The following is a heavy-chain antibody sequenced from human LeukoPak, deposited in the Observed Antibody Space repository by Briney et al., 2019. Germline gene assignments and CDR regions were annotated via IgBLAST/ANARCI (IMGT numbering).Heavy chain of an antibody. CDR3: AKDEGDYYGSGSYDY. CDR2: ISGSGGST. D-gene: IGHD3-10*01. V-gene: IGHV3-23*01. J-gene: IGHJ4*02. CDR1: GFTFSSYA. Sequence: GGSLRLSCAASGFTFSSYAMSWVRQAPGKGLEWVSAISGSGGSTYYAASVKGRFTISRDNSKNTLYLQMNSLRAEDTAVYYCAKDEGDYYGSGSYDYWGQGTLVTVSS.